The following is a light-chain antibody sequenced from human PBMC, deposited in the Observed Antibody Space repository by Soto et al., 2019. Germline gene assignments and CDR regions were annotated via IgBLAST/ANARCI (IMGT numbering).Light chain of an antibody. Sequence: EIVLTQSPGTLYLSPGERATLSCRASQSVNSNFLAWYQQKPGQGPRLLFYATSGRATGIPDRFSGSGSGTDFTLTISRLEPEDFAVYYCQHYGSSLIFTFGPGTKVEIK. CDR2: ATS. V-gene: IGKV3-20*01. J-gene: IGKJ3*01. CDR1: QSVNSNF. CDR3: QHYGSSLIFT.